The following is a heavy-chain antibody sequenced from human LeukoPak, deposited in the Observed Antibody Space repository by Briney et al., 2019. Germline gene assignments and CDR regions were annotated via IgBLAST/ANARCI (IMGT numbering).Heavy chain of an antibody. V-gene: IGHV1-2*02. CDR1: GYTFTGYY. J-gene: IGHJ5*02. D-gene: IGHD5-12*01. Sequence: ASVKVACKASGYTFTGYYMHWVRQAPGQGLEWMGWINPNSGGTNYAQKFQGRVTMTRYTSISTAYMELSRLRSDDTAVYYCARGLKKTVAVATIRKAGYNWFDPWGQGTLVTVSS. CDR2: INPNSGGT. CDR3: ARGLKKTVAVATIRKAGYNWFDP.